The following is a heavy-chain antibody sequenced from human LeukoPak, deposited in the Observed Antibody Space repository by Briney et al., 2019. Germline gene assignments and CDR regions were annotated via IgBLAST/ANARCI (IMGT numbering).Heavy chain of an antibody. CDR1: GGSIRRGDYY. CDR3: ARGRSSSWSSFDY. J-gene: IGHJ4*02. V-gene: IGHV4-30-4*01. CDR2: IYNNGRT. Sequence: PSETLSLTCTVSGGSIRRGDYYWSWIRQPPGKGLEWIGYIYNNGRTYYNPSLKSRVTISVDTSKNLFSLKVSSVTAADAAVYYCARGRSSSWSSFDYWGQGTLVTVSS. D-gene: IGHD6-13*01.